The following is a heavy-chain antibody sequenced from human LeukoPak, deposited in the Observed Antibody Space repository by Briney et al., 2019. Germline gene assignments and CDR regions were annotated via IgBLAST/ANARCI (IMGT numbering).Heavy chain of an antibody. CDR1: GYTFSNYG. J-gene: IGHJ4*02. CDR3: ARPFSSSWYDFDY. D-gene: IGHD6-13*01. V-gene: IGHV1-18*01. Sequence: ASVKVSCKASGYTFSNYGINWVRQAPGQGLEWMGWISAHNGDTNYAQKFQGRVTMTTDASITTAYMEMRSLRSDDTAVYYCARPFSSSWYDFDYWGQGTLVTVSS. CDR2: ISAHNGDT.